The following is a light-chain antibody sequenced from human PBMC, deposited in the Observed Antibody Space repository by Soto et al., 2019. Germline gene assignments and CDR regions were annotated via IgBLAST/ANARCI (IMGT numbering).Light chain of an antibody. Sequence: QSVVTQPPSVSGTPGQRVTIFCSGRRSNIGSNLVYWYQQLPGTAPKLLIFSNDQRPSGVPDRFSGSRSGTSASLAISGLRSEDEGDYYCAAWDDSLSGVVSGGGTKVTVL. CDR1: RSNIGSNL. CDR2: SND. J-gene: IGLJ2*01. CDR3: AAWDDSLSGVV. V-gene: IGLV1-47*02.